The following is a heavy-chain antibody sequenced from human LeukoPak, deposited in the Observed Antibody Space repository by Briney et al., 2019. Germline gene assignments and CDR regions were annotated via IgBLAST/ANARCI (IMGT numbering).Heavy chain of an antibody. Sequence: GGSLRLSCTASGFTFSDYYMSWIRQTPGKWLEWLSYISTRDNTIQYADSVKGRFTISRDNANNSVFLQMNNLRAEDSAIYYCARGARWAYYFDYWGQGSLVTVSS. CDR1: GFTFSDYY. CDR2: ISTRDNTI. D-gene: IGHD4-23*01. J-gene: IGHJ4*02. CDR3: ARGARWAYYFDY. V-gene: IGHV3-11*01.